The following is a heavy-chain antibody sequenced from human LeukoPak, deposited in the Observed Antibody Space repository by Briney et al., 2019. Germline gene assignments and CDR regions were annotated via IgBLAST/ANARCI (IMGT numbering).Heavy chain of an antibody. Sequence: SETLSLTCAVYGGSFSGYYWSWIRQPPGKGLEWTGEINHSGSTNYNPSLKSRVTISVDTSKNQFSLKLSSVTAADTAVYYCERHYYDSSGYYHENFQHWGQGTLVTVSS. D-gene: IGHD3-22*01. CDR3: ERHYYDSSGYYHENFQH. J-gene: IGHJ1*01. CDR2: INHSGST. V-gene: IGHV4-34*01. CDR1: GGSFSGYY.